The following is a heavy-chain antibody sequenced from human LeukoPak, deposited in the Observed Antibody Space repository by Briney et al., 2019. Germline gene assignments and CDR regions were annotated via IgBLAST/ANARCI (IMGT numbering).Heavy chain of an antibody. V-gene: IGHV1-2*02. Sequence: ASVKVSCKASGYTFTSYGISWVRQAPGQGLEWMGWINPNSGGTNYAQKFQGRVTMTRDTSISTAYMELSRLRSDDTAVYYCARDQFPEGSGSYYPYYYYYGMDVWGQGTTVTVSS. D-gene: IGHD3-10*01. CDR1: GYTFTSYG. CDR3: ARDQFPEGSGSYYPYYYYYGMDV. CDR2: INPNSGGT. J-gene: IGHJ6*02.